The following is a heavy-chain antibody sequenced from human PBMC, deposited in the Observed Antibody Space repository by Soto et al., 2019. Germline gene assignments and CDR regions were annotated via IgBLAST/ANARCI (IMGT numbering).Heavy chain of an antibody. CDR2: IHYNGNT. J-gene: IGHJ4*02. D-gene: IGHD2-2*03. CDR3: AREGNLGRWIQPLDS. V-gene: IGHV4-59*01. Sequence: SETLSLTCTFPGGSIRSFSSGWVRQPPGKGLEWIGNIHYNGNTKYSPSLKSRVTMSVDTSKNHFSLKLISVTTADTAVYFCAREGNLGRWIQPLDSWGQGTLVTVSS. CDR1: GGSIRSFS.